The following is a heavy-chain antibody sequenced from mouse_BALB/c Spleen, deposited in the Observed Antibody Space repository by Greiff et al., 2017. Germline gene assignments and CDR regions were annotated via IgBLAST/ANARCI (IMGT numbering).Heavy chain of an antibody. V-gene: IGHV2-9*02. CDR2: IWAGGST. CDR3: ARLFITTAKAMDY. J-gene: IGHJ4*01. D-gene: IGHD1-2*01. CDR1: GFSLTIYG. Sequence: VKLVESGPGLVAPSQSLSITCTVSGFSLTIYGVHWVRQPPGKGLEWLGVIWAGGSTNYNSALMSRLSISKDNSKSQVFLKMNSLQTDDTAMYYCARLFITTAKAMDYWGQGTSVTVSS.